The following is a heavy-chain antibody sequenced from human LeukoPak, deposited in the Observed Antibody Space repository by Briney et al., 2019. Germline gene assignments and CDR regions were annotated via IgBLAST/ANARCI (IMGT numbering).Heavy chain of an antibody. Sequence: GGSLRLSCAASGFTFSSYGMSWVRQAPGKGLEWVSAISGGGGSTYYADSVKGRFTISRDNSKNTLYLQMNSLRAEDTAVYYCAKLYYDYYYDSIWGQGTMVTVSS. J-gene: IGHJ3*02. CDR1: GFTFSSYG. CDR2: ISGGGGST. V-gene: IGHV3-23*01. D-gene: IGHD3-22*01. CDR3: AKLYYDYYYDSI.